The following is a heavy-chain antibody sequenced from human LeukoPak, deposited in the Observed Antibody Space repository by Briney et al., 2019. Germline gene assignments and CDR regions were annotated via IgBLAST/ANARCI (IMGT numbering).Heavy chain of an antibody. J-gene: IGHJ6*02. D-gene: IGHD2-15*01. CDR2: ISGSGYST. Sequence: GGSLRLSCAASGFTFSSHAMSWVRQAPGKGLGWVASISGSGYSTYYADSVKGRFTISRDNSKNTLYLQMSSLRTEDTAVYYCARDRYCSGGTCYSPKYYGMDVWGQGTTVTVSS. CDR1: GFTFSSHA. V-gene: IGHV3-23*01. CDR3: ARDRYCSGGTCYSPKYYGMDV.